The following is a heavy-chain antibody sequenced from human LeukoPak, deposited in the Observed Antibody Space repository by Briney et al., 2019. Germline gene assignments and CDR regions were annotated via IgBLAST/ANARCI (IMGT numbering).Heavy chain of an antibody. Sequence: GGSLRLSCAASGFTFSSYGMLWVRQAPGKGLEWVAFIRYDGSNKYYADSVRGRFTISRDNSKNTLYLQMNSLRAEDTAVYYCAKDSSVVTMGPDAFDIWGQGTMVTVSS. D-gene: IGHD5-24*01. CDR1: GFTFSSYG. J-gene: IGHJ3*02. V-gene: IGHV3-30*02. CDR3: AKDSSVVTMGPDAFDI. CDR2: IRYDGSNK.